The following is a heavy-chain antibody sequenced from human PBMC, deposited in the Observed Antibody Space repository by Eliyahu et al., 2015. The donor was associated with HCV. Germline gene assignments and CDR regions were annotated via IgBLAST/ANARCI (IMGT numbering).Heavy chain of an antibody. CDR3: ARGNQVVVAAFDY. J-gene: IGHJ4*02. D-gene: IGHD2-15*01. CDR1: GGSISSGDYX. V-gene: IGHV4-30-4*08. Sequence: VQLQESGPGLVKPSXTLSLTCTVSGGSISSGDYXWSWIRQPPGKGLEWIGYIYYSGSTYYNPSLKSRVTISVDTSKNQFSLKLSSVTAADTAVYYCARGNQVVVAAFDYWGQGTLVTVSS. CDR2: IYYSGST.